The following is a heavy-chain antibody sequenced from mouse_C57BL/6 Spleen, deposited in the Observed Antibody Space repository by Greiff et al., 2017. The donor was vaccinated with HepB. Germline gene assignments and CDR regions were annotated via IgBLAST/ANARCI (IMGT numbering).Heavy chain of an antibody. CDR3: ARERAGNGFAY. J-gene: IGHJ3*01. D-gene: IGHD2-1*01. CDR2: ISDGGSYT. CDR1: GFTFSSYA. V-gene: IGHV5-4*01. Sequence: EVMLVESGGGLVKPGGSLKLSCAASGFTFSSYAMSWVRQTPEKRLEWVATISDGGSYTYYPDNVKGRFTISRDNAKNNLYLQMSHLKSEDTAMYYCARERAGNGFAYWGQGTLVTVSA.